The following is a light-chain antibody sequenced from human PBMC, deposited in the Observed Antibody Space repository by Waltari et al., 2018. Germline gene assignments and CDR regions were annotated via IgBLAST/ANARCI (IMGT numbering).Light chain of an antibody. V-gene: IGKV3-20*01. Sequence: EIVLTQSPGTLSLSAGERATLSCRASQTVSNNYLAWYQQKPGQAPRLLIYGASTRATGIQGKFRGSGVGADFALTISRLDPEDFAMYFCQQYGSSPYTFGQGTKLE. J-gene: IGKJ2*01. CDR3: QQYGSSPYT. CDR2: GAS. CDR1: QTVSNNY.